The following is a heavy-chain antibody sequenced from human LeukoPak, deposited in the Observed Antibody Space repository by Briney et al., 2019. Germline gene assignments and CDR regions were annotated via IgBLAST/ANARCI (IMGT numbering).Heavy chain of an antibody. CDR3: ARDGGYCSGVSCYSDLDY. CDR2: INSDGSST. Sequence: PGGSLRLSCAASGFTFSSYWMHWVRQAPGKGLVWVSRINSDGSSTSHADSVKGRFTISRDNAKNTLYLQMNSLRAEDTAAYYCARDGGYCSGVSCYSDLDYWGQGTLVTVSS. CDR1: GFTFSSYW. D-gene: IGHD2-15*01. V-gene: IGHV3-74*01. J-gene: IGHJ4*02.